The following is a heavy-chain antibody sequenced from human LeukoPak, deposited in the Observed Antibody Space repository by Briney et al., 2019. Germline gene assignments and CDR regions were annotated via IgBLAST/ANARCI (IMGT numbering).Heavy chain of an antibody. CDR1: GGSFSGYY. Sequence: SETLSLTCAVYGGSFSGYYWSWIRQPPGKGLEWIGEINHSGSTNYNPSLKSRVTISVDTSKNQFSLKLSSVTAADTAVYYCARDGGNQWRGFDYWGQGTLVTVSS. D-gene: IGHD6-19*01. CDR2: INHSGST. CDR3: ARDGGNQWRGFDY. V-gene: IGHV4-34*01. J-gene: IGHJ4*02.